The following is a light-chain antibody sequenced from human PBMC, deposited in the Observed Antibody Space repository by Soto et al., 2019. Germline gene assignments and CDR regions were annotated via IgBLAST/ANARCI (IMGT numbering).Light chain of an antibody. Sequence: DIQMTQSQSTVSASVGDGVTITCRASQPIISWLAWFRQRPGKAPELLIYAASTLHSGVPSRFSGSGSGTDFALTISGLQPEDFATYYCQQASSFPHTFGQGTRVDIK. V-gene: IGKV1-12*01. CDR1: QPIISW. CDR2: AAS. J-gene: IGKJ2*01. CDR3: QQASSFPHT.